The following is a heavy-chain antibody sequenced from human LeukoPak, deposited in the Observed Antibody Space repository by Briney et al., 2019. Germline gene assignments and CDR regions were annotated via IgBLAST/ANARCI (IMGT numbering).Heavy chain of an antibody. D-gene: IGHD3-10*01. CDR3: ARGVERITMVRGVISYYGMDV. Sequence: ASVKVSCKASGYTFTSYAMNWVRQAPGQGREWMGWINTNTGNPTYAQGFSGRFVFSLDTSGSSAYLAICGLKAEDTAVYYCARGVERITMVRGVISYYGMDVWGQGTTVTVSS. J-gene: IGHJ6*02. CDR2: INTNTGNP. CDR1: GYTFTSYA. V-gene: IGHV7-4-1*01.